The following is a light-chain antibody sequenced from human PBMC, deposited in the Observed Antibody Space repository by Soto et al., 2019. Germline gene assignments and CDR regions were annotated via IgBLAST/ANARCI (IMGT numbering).Light chain of an antibody. Sequence: DIVMTQSPLSLPVTPGEPASISCRSSRNLMHSNGYNYLDWYLQKPGQSPQLLIYLGSNRASGVPDRFSGSGSGTDFILRISRVEAEYVGVYYCMQTLQTPTFGQGTKVEIK. V-gene: IGKV2-28*01. CDR3: MQTLQTPT. CDR1: RNLMHSNGYNY. CDR2: LGS. J-gene: IGKJ1*01.